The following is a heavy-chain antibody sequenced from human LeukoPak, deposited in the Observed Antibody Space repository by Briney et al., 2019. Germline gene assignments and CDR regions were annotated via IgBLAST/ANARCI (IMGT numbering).Heavy chain of an antibody. CDR2: INHSGST. CDR1: GGSFSGYY. V-gene: IGHV4-34*01. CDR3: AREPAAGSGNY. J-gene: IGHJ4*02. Sequence: SETLSLTCAVYGGSFSGYYWSWIRQPPGKGLEWIGEINHSGSTNYNPSLKSRVTISVDTSKNQFSLKLSSVTAADTAVYYCAREPAAGSGNYWGQGTLVTVSS. D-gene: IGHD3-10*01.